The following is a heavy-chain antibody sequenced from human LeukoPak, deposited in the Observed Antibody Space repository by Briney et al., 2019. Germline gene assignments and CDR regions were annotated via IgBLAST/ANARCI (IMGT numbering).Heavy chain of an antibody. D-gene: IGHD3-10*01. Sequence: GGSLRLSCAASGFTFSSYAMHWVRQAPGKGLEWVAVISYDGSNKYYADSVKGRFTISRDNSKNTLYLQTNSLRAEDTAVYYCARASRTMVRGVITIDAFDIWGQGTMVTVSS. CDR3: ARASRTMVRGVITIDAFDI. V-gene: IGHV3-30*04. CDR2: ISYDGSNK. CDR1: GFTFSSYA. J-gene: IGHJ3*02.